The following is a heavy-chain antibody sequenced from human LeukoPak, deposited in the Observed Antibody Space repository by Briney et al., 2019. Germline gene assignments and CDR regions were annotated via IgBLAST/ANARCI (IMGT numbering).Heavy chain of an antibody. Sequence: GASVKVSCKASGGTFSSYAISWVRQAPGQGLEWMGGIIPIFGTANYAQKFQGRVTITADESTSTAYMELSSLRSEDTAVYYCASGSGYCGGDCYPEYYFDYWGQGTLVTVSS. CDR1: GGTFSSYA. J-gene: IGHJ4*02. D-gene: IGHD2-21*02. V-gene: IGHV1-69*13. CDR3: ASGSGYCGGDCYPEYYFDY. CDR2: IIPIFGTA.